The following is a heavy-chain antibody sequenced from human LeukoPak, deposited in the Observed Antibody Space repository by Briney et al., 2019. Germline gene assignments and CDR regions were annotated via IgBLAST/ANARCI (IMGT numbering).Heavy chain of an antibody. V-gene: IGHV1-69*05. CDR3: ANTLDYYDSSGYSN. CDR2: IIPIFGTA. Sequence: ASVKVSFKASGGTFSSYAISWVRQAPGQGLEWTGGIIPIFGTANYAQKFQGRVTITTDESTSTAYMELSSLRSEDTAVYYCANTLDYYDSSGYSNWGQGTLVTVSS. D-gene: IGHD3-22*01. J-gene: IGHJ4*02. CDR1: GGTFSSYA.